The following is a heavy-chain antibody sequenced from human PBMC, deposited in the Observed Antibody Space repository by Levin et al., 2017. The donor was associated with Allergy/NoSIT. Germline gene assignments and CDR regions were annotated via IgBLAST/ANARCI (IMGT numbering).Heavy chain of an antibody. V-gene: IGHV4-34*01. CDR3: ARVKGNRYQLLSKSNWFDP. CDR2: INHSGST. D-gene: IGHD2-2*01. CDR1: GGSFSGYY. Sequence: SETLSLTCAVYGGSFSGYYWSWIRQPPGKGLEWIGEINHSGSTNYNPSLKSRVTISVDTSKNQFSLKLSSVTAADTAVYYCARVKGNRYQLLSKSNWFDPWGQGTLVTVSS. J-gene: IGHJ5*02.